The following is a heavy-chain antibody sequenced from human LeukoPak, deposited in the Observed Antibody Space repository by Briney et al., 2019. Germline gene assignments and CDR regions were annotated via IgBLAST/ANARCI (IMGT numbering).Heavy chain of an antibody. Sequence: GGSLRLSCAASGFTFISYWMHWVRQAPGKGLVWVSRITGYGSSTDFADSVKGRFTISRDNAKNTLYLQMNSLRAEDTAVYYCARAAPGNTALDYWGQGTLVTVSS. CDR2: ITGYGSST. V-gene: IGHV3-74*01. D-gene: IGHD5-18*01. CDR3: ARAAPGNTALDY. CDR1: GFTFISYW. J-gene: IGHJ4*02.